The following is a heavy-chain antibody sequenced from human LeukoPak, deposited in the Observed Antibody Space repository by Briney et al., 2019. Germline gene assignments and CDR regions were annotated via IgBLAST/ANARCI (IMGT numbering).Heavy chain of an antibody. CDR2: IYTSGST. D-gene: IGHD3-10*01. CDR3: ASSFYGSGSPSDY. CDR1: AGSISSGSYY. V-gene: IGHV4-61*02. Sequence: SETLSLTCTVYAGSISSGSYYWSWIRQPAGKGLEWIGRIYTSGSTNYNPSLKSRVTISVDTSKNQFSLKLSSVTAADTAVYYCASSFYGSGSPSDYWGQGTLVTVSS. J-gene: IGHJ4*02.